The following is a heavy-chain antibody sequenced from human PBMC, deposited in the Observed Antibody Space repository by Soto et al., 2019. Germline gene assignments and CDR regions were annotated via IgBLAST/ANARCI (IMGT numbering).Heavy chain of an antibody. V-gene: IGHV1-18*04. CDR1: GYTFTSYG. D-gene: IGHD3-16*02. CDR3: ARDYSAYVWGSYHGFDY. CDR2: ISAYNGNT. Sequence: ASVKVSRKASGYTFTSYGISWVRQAPGQGLEWMGWISAYNGNTNYAQKLQGRVTMTTDTSTSTAYMELRSLRSDDTAVYYCARDYSAYVWGSYHGFDYWGQGTLVTVSS. J-gene: IGHJ4*02.